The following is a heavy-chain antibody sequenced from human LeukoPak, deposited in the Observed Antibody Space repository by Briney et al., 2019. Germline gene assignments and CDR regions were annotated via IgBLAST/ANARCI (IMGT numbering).Heavy chain of an antibody. CDR2: IYSGGST. Sequence: GGSLRLSCAASGFNFNNYWMSWLRQAPGKGLEWVSVIYSGGSTYYADSVKGRFTISRDNSKNTLYLQMNSLRAEDTAVYYCARDHYYGWYYFDYWGQGTLVTVSS. CDR3: ARDHYYGWYYFDY. CDR1: GFNFNNYW. J-gene: IGHJ4*02. V-gene: IGHV3-53*01. D-gene: IGHD3-10*01.